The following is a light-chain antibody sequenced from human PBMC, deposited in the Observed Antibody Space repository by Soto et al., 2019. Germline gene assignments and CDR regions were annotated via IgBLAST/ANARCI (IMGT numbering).Light chain of an antibody. V-gene: IGKV3-20*01. CDR1: HRVNSNY. Sequence: EIVLTQSPGTLSLSPGERATLSCRASHRVNSNYLVWYQQKPGQAPRLLIFGTSNRATGIPERFSGSGSGTDFTLTISRLEPEDFAVYYCQLYLNPMFIFGPGTKLEIK. J-gene: IGKJ2*01. CDR2: GTS. CDR3: QLYLNPMFI.